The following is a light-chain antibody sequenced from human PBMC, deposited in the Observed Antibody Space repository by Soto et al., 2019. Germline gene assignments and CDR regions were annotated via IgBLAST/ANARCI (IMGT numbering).Light chain of an antibody. J-gene: IGKJ5*01. CDR2: KAS. CDR3: LQDYNSPPT. Sequence: DIQMTQSPSTLSGSVGDRVAITCRASQTIISWLAWYQQKPGKAPKLLIYKASTLKSGVPSRFSGSGSGTDFTLTISSLQPEDFATYYCLQDYNSPPTFGQGTDWRL. CDR1: QTIISW. V-gene: IGKV1-5*03.